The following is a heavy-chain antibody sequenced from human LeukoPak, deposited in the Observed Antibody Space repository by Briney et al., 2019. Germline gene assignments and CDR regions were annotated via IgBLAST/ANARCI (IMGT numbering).Heavy chain of an antibody. CDR1: GFTFSSYA. J-gene: IGHJ3*02. Sequence: GGSLRLSCAASGFTFSSYAMHWVRQAPGKGLEWVSSISSSSSYIYYADSVKGRFTISRDNAKNSLYLQMNSLRAEDTAAYYCARDLGALDIWGQGTMVTVSS. CDR2: ISSSSSYI. CDR3: ARDLGALDI. V-gene: IGHV3-21*01.